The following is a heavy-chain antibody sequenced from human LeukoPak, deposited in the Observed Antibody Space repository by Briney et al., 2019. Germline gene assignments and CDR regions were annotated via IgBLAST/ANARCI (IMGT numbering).Heavy chain of an antibody. V-gene: IGHV3-48*01. Sequence: PGGSLRLSCVVSGFTFSSYAMTWVRQAPGKGLEWLSYISGSSSTIYYADSVKGRFTISRDNAKNSLYLQMNSLRGEDSAVYYCARDHYSRNDFWGQGTLVTVSS. CDR2: ISGSSSTI. D-gene: IGHD6-13*01. CDR1: GFTFSSYA. CDR3: ARDHYSRNDF. J-gene: IGHJ4*02.